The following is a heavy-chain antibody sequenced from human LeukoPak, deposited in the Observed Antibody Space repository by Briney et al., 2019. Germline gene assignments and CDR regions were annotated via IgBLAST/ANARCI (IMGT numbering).Heavy chain of an antibody. V-gene: IGHV3-43*02. CDR2: ISGYGGST. Sequence: GGSLRLSCSASGFTFDDYAMHLGRQAPGKGLELVSVISGYGGSTYYADSVKGRFTISRDNSKNSLYLQMNSLRTEDTALYYCAKDIRGGDASGCYSDYWGQGTLVTVS. CDR3: AKDIRGGDASGCYSDY. D-gene: IGHD3-10*01. CDR1: GFTFDDYA. J-gene: IGHJ4*02.